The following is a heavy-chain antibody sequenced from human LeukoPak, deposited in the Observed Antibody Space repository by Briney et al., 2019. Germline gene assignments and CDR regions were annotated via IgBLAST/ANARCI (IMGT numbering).Heavy chain of an antibody. J-gene: IGHJ4*02. Sequence: GASVKVSCKASGYTFTSYAMHWVRQAPGQRLEWMGWINAGNGNTKYSQKFQGRVTITRDTSASTAYMELSSLRSEDTAVYYCARSMVRGVIGVAIGYWGQGTLVTVSS. CDR1: GYTFTSYA. V-gene: IGHV1-3*01. CDR2: INAGNGNT. CDR3: ARSMVRGVIGVAIGY. D-gene: IGHD3-10*01.